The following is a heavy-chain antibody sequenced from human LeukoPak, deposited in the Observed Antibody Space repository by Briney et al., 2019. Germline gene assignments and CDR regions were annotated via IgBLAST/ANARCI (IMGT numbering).Heavy chain of an antibody. V-gene: IGHV7-4-1*02. Sequence: ASVKVSCKASGYTLTTNAMNWVRQAPRQGLEWMGWINTNTGNPTYVQGFTGRFVFSLDTSVSAAFLQISSLKAEDTAVYYCASSTYYYDSSGYGAFDIWGQGTMVTVSS. D-gene: IGHD3-22*01. CDR2: INTNTGNP. CDR3: ASSTYYYDSSGYGAFDI. CDR1: GYTLTTNA. J-gene: IGHJ3*02.